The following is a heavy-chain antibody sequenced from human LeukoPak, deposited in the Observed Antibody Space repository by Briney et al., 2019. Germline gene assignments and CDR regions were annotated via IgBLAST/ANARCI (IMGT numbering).Heavy chain of an antibody. CDR3: AKDKNRSGYDDYYFEH. Sequence: GGTLTLSCTASGFPFGNYGMSWVRQAPGKGLEWVSYVSATGYTTSYADSVKGRFTISRDSSKNTLYLQMNSLRAEDTAVYYCAKDKNRSGYDDYYFEHWGQGTLVTVSS. CDR2: VSATGYTT. CDR1: GFPFGNYG. V-gene: IGHV3-23*01. D-gene: IGHD3-22*01. J-gene: IGHJ1*01.